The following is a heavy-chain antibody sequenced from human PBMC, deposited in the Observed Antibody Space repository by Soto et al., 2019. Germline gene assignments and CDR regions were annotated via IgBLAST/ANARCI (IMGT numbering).Heavy chain of an antibody. Sequence: SLRLSCLSSGFTVHDYAMHWVRQAPGKGLEWVSGISANGDNVDYADSVKGRFTVSRDNAKNSLFLQMNSLRPEDTALYYCAKDMKWGGMTTIHYFDSWGQGT. CDR2: ISANGDNV. D-gene: IGHD4-17*01. J-gene: IGHJ4*02. CDR3: AKDMKWGGMTTIHYFDS. CDR1: GFTVHDYA. V-gene: IGHV3-9*01.